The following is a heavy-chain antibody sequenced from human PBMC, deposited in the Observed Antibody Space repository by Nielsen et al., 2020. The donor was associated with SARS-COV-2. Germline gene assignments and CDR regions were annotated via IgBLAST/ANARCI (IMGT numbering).Heavy chain of an antibody. CDR1: GFTFSSTW. V-gene: IGHV3-74*01. CDR3: AGGADFWSGTQKYYMDV. CDR2: INPSGSGT. J-gene: IGHJ6*04. D-gene: IGHD3-3*01. Sequence: GESLKISCSASGFTFSSTWMDWVLQAPGQGLVWVSRINPSGSGTAYADSVKGRFAVSRDNAENTVVLQIHSLRVEDTAVYYCAGGADFWSGTQKYYMDVWGKGTTVTVSS.